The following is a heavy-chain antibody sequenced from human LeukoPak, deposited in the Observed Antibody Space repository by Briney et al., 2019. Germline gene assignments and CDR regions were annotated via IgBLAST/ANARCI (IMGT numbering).Heavy chain of an antibody. CDR3: ASSIWFGELLFDY. V-gene: IGHV3-48*03. D-gene: IGHD3-10*01. Sequence: PGGSLRLSCAASGFTFSSYEMNWVRQAPGKGLEWVSYISSSGSTIYYADSVKGRFTISRDNAKNSLYLQMNSLRAEDTAVYYCASSIWFGELLFDYWGQGTLVTVSS. CDR1: GFTFSSYE. CDR2: ISSSGSTI. J-gene: IGHJ4*02.